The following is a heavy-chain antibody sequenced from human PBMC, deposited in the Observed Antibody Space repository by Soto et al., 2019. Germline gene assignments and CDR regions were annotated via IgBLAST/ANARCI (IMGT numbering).Heavy chain of an antibody. V-gene: IGHV1-69*02. J-gene: IGHJ3*02. CDR2: IIPILGIA. Sequence: QVQLVQSGAEVKKPGSSVKVSCKASGGTFSSYTISWVRQAPGQGLEWMGRIIPILGIANYAQKFQGRVTITADKSTSTAYMELSSLRSEDTAVYYCGAARPVCAFDIWGQGTMVTVSS. CDR3: GAARPVCAFDI. D-gene: IGHD1-1*01. CDR1: GGTFSSYT.